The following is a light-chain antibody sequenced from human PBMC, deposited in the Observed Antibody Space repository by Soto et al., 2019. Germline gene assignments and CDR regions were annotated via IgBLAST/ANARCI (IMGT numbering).Light chain of an antibody. CDR2: KAS. Sequence: DIQMTQSPSTLSASVGHRVTITCRASQSISSWLAWYQQKPGKAPKLLIYKASSLESGGPSRFSGSGSGTEFTLTISSLQPDDFASYYCQQYNSYSRNTFGQGTKLEIK. CDR1: QSISSW. V-gene: IGKV1-5*03. CDR3: QQYNSYSRNT. J-gene: IGKJ2*01.